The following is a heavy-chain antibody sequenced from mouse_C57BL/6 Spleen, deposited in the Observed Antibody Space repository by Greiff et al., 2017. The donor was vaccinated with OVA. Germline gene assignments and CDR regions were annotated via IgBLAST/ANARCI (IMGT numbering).Heavy chain of an antibody. CDR1: GFTFSSYA. V-gene: IGHV5-9-1*02. D-gene: IGHD2-4*01. Sequence: EVQLVESGEGLVKPGGSLKLSCAASGFTFSSYAMSWVRQTPEKRLEWVAYISSGGDYIYYADTVKGRVTISRDNARNTLYLQMSSLKSEDTAMYYCTRVYDYYYAMDYWGQGTSVTVSS. CDR2: ISSGGDYI. CDR3: TRVYDYYYAMDY. J-gene: IGHJ4*01.